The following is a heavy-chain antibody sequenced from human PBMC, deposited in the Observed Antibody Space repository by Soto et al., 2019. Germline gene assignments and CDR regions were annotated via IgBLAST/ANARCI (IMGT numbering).Heavy chain of an antibody. V-gene: IGHV4-39*02. CDR2: IYYSGSA. CDR3: AREQLVTYYYYGMDV. J-gene: IGHJ6*02. Sequence: NPSETLSLTCTVSGGSISSSSYYWGWIRQPPGKGLEWIGSIYYSGSAYYNPSLKSRVTISVDTSKNQFSLKLSSVTAADTAVYYCAREQLVTYYYYGMDVWGQGTTVTVSS. D-gene: IGHD6-13*01. CDR1: GGSISSSSYY.